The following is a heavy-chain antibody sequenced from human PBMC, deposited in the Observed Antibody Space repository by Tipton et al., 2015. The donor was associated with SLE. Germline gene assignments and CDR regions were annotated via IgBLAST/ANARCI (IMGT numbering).Heavy chain of an antibody. CDR1: GGSFSGYY. J-gene: IGHJ6*02. CDR3: ARDRVGLWFRTNYYYYYGMDV. D-gene: IGHD3-10*01. CDR2: INHSGST. V-gene: IGHV4-34*01. Sequence: TLSLTCAVYGGSFSGYYWSWIRQPPGKGLEWIGEINHSGSTNYNPSLKSRVTISVDTSKNQLSLKLSSVTAADTAVYYCARDRVGLWFRTNYYYYYGMDVWGQGTTVTVSS.